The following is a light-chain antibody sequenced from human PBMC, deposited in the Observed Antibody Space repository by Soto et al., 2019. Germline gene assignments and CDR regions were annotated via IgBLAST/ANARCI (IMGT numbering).Light chain of an antibody. CDR2: AAS. CDR1: QSISSY. J-gene: IGKJ2*01. CDR3: PQSYSTLRST. V-gene: IGKV1-39*01. Sequence: DIQMTQSPSSLSASVGDRVTITCRASQSISSYLNWYQQKPGKAPKLLIYAASSLQSGVPSRFSGSGSGTDFTLTISSLQPEDFATYYCPQSYSTLRSTFGQGTKLEIK.